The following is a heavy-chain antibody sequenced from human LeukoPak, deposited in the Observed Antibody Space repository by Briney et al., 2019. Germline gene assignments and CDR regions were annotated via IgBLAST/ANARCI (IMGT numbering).Heavy chain of an antibody. CDR3: AQNQYCSSTSCHNWFDP. V-gene: IGHV3-23*01. D-gene: IGHD2-2*01. CDR1: GFTFSSYA. J-gene: IGHJ5*02. Sequence: GGSLRLSCAASGFTFSSYAMSWVRQAPGKGPEWVSAISGSGGSTCYADSVKGRFTISRDNSKNTLYLQMNSLRAEDTAVYYCAQNQYCSSTSCHNWFDPWGQGTLVTVSS. CDR2: ISGSGGST.